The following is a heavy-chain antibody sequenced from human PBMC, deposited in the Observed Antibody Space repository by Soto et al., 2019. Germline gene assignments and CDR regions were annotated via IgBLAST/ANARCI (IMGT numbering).Heavy chain of an antibody. J-gene: IGHJ6*02. D-gene: IGHD3-3*01. Sequence: ASVKVSCKASGYTFTGYYMHWVRQAPGQGLEWMGWINPNSCGTNSAQKFQGWVTMTRDTSISTAYMELSRLRSDDTAVYYCARDRAHGFWSGYGMDVWGQGTTVTVSS. CDR2: INPNSCGT. CDR3: ARDRAHGFWSGYGMDV. V-gene: IGHV1-2*04. CDR1: GYTFTGYY.